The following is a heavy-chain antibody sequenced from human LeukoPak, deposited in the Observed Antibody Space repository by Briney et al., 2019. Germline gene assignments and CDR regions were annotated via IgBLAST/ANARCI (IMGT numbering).Heavy chain of an antibody. V-gene: IGHV4-34*01. CDR3: EREAEMATIRYFDY. J-gene: IGHJ4*02. CDR1: GGSFSGYY. Sequence: SETLSLTCAVCGGSFSGYYWSWIRQPPGKGREWIGEINHSGSTNYNPSVKRQVTISVDTYKHQCALKLSSVTAADTAVYYCEREAEMATIRYFDYWGQGTLVTVSS. CDR2: INHSGST. D-gene: IGHD5-24*01.